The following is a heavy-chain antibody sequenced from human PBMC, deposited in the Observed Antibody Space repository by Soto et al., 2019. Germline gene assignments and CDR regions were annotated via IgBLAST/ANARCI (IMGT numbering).Heavy chain of an antibody. Sequence: SQTLSLTCAISGDRVSRNSAAWNWIRPSPSRGLEWLGRTYYRSKWYNDYAVSVKSRITINPDTSKNQFSLQLNSVTPEDTAVYYCARDDVQLIWFDPWGQGTLVTVSS. CDR1: GDRVSRNSAA. V-gene: IGHV6-1*01. J-gene: IGHJ5*02. CDR2: TYYRSKWYN. CDR3: ARDDVQLIWFDP. D-gene: IGHD1-1*01.